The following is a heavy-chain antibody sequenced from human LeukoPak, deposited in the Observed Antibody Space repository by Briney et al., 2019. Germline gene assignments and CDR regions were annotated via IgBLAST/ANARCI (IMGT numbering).Heavy chain of an antibody. CDR1: GFTVSSNY. Sequence: GGSLRLSCAASGFTVSSNYMSWVRQAPGKGLERVSVIYSGGSTYYADSVKGRFTISRDNSKNTLYLQMNSLRAEDTAVYYCARGTRDYYDSSGYYYWGQGTLVTVSS. J-gene: IGHJ4*02. D-gene: IGHD3-22*01. CDR2: IYSGGST. CDR3: ARGTRDYYDSSGYYY. V-gene: IGHV3-66*02.